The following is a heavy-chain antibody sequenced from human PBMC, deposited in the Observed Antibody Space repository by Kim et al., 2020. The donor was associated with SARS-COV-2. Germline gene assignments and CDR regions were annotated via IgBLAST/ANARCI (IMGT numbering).Heavy chain of an antibody. Sequence: GGSLRLSCAASGFTFSNYGMHWVRQAPGKGLEWVAVIWYDGSNKYYGDSVKGRFTISRDNPKNTLYLQMNNLRAEDTAVYYCARRLGGVVIGYYLEVWGTGTAVTVSS. CDR3: ARRLGGVVIGYYLEV. CDR2: IWYDGSNK. J-gene: IGHJ6*03. CDR1: GFTFSNYG. D-gene: IGHD3-3*01. V-gene: IGHV3-33*01.